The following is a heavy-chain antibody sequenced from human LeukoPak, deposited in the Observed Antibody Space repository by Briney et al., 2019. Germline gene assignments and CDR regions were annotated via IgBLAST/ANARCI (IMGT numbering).Heavy chain of an antibody. CDR3: ARGGYGDFIFDY. V-gene: IGHV4-38-2*01. CDR1: GYSISSGYY. Sequence: PSETLSLTCAVSGYSISSGYYWGWIRQPPGKGLEWIGSIYHSGSTYYNPSLKSRVTISVDTSKNQFSLKLSSVNAADTAVYYCARGGYGDFIFDYWGQGTLVTVSS. CDR2: IYHSGST. D-gene: IGHD4-17*01. J-gene: IGHJ4*02.